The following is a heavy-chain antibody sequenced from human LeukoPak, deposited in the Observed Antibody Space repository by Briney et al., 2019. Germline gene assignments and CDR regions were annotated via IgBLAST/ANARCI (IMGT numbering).Heavy chain of an antibody. V-gene: IGHV4-39*07. Sequence: SETLSLTCTVSGGSISSSSYYWGWIRQPPGKGLEWIGSIYYSGSTYYNPSLKSRVTISVDTSKNQFSLKLSSVTAADTAVYYCARVVEMATIDYYYYYMDVWGKGTTVTVSS. D-gene: IGHD5-24*01. J-gene: IGHJ6*03. CDR2: IYYSGST. CDR3: ARVVEMATIDYYYYYMDV. CDR1: GGSISSSSYY.